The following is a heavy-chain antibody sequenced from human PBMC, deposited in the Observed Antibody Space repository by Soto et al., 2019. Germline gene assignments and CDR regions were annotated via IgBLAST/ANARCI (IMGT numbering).Heavy chain of an antibody. D-gene: IGHD2-2*01. V-gene: IGHV3-23*01. CDR1: GFSFSSYA. Sequence: DVQLLESGGGLVQPGGSLRLSCAASGFSFSSYAMVWVRQAPGKGLEWVSVISARGGSSYFADSVKGRFTISRENSKKVLSLEMNSLRDEDTAIYFCAKGAIEYSASVDNWGQGTMVLVSS. CDR3: AKGAIEYSASVDN. J-gene: IGHJ4*02. CDR2: ISARGGSS.